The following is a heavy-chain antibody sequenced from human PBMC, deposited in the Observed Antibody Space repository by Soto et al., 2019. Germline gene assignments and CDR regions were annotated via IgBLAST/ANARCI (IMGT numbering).Heavy chain of an antibody. V-gene: IGHV3-33*01. D-gene: IGHD3-3*01. J-gene: IGHJ5*02. CDR1: GFTFSSYG. CDR3: ARDGPIFGVVIGWFDP. CDR2: IWYDGSNK. Sequence: GGSLRLSCAASGFTFSSYGMHWVRQAPGKGLEWVAVIWYDGSNKYYADSVKGRFTISRDNSKNTLYLQMNSLRAEDTAVYYCARDGPIFGVVIGWFDPWGQGTLVT.